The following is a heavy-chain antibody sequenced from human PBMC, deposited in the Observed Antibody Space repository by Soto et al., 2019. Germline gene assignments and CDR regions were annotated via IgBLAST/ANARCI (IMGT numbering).Heavy chain of an antibody. V-gene: IGHV5-51*01. CDR3: ARLIGRVATGRQYYYYGMDV. Sequence: GESLKISCKGSGYSFTSYWSGWVRQMPGKGLEWMGIIYPGDSDTRYSPSFQGQVTISADKSISTAYLQWSSLKASDTAMYYCARLIGRVATGRQYYYYGMDVWGQGTTVTVSS. CDR2: IYPGDSDT. D-gene: IGHD5-12*01. J-gene: IGHJ6*02. CDR1: GYSFTSYW.